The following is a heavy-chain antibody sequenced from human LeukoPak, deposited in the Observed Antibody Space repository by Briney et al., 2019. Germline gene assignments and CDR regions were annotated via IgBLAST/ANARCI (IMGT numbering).Heavy chain of an antibody. J-gene: IGHJ4*02. D-gene: IGHD2-15*01. CDR3: AKQLGYCSDGSCYFPY. CDR2: ISNNGGYT. Sequence: GGSLRLSCAASGFTFSSSAMSWVRQAPGKGLEWVSAISNNGGYTYYADSVQGRFTISRDNTKSTLCLQMNSLRAEDTAVYYCAKQLGYCSDGSCYFPYWGQGTLVTVSS. CDR1: GFTFSSSA. V-gene: IGHV3-23*01.